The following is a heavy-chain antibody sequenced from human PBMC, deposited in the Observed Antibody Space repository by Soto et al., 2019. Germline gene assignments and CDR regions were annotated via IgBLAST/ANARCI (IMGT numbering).Heavy chain of an antibody. J-gene: IGHJ5*02. D-gene: IGHD3-22*01. CDR1: GFTFSSYA. V-gene: IGHV3-23*01. CDR3: AKVFTPLEAYYYHSSGYSNWFDP. CDR2: ISGSGGST. Sequence: GSLRLSCAASGFTFSSYAMSWVRQAPGKGLEWVSAISGSGGSTYYADSVKGRFTISRDNSKNTLYLQMNSLRAEDTAVYYCAKVFTPLEAYYYHSSGYSNWFDPWGQGTLVTVYS.